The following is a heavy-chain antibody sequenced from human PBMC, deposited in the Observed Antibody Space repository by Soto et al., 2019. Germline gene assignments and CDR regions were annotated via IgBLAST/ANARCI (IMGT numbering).Heavy chain of an antibody. CDR1: GLSITDSEMG. CDR3: ARRHLAVAVSPWFGP. CDR2: ITSSGEK. Sequence: QVTLKESGPVLVKPTEPLTLRCTVSGLSITDSEMGVSWIRQPPGQPLEWLAHITSSGEKSYRTFLKSRPAISKHTSKSQIGLTMTNWDPADAATSCCARRHLAVAVSPWFGPWCQGIPVSVSS. V-gene: IGHV2-26*01. J-gene: IGHJ5*02.